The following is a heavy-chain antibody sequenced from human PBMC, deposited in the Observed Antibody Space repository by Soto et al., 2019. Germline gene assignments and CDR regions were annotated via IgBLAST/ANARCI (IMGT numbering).Heavy chain of an antibody. D-gene: IGHD3-22*01. J-gene: IGHJ4*02. V-gene: IGHV5-51*01. CDR3: GILLGDSSGYNFDD. CDR1: GYAFSAYW. CDR2: FYPGDSEA. Sequence: PGESLKISCRGSGYAFSAYWVGWVRQLPGKGLEWVGIFYPGDSEARYSPSFQGQVTMSADKATGTAYLQWSSLKASDSATYYCGILLGDSSGYNFDDWGQGALVTVAS.